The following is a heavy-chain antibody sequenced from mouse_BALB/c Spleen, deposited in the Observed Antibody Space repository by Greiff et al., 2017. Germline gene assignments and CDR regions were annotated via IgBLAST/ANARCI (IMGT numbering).Heavy chain of an antibody. Sequence: EVMLVESGGGLVKPGGSLKLSCAASGFTFSSYAMSWVRQTPEKRLEWVASISSGGSTYYPDSVKGRFTISRDNARNILYLQMSSLRSEDTAMYYCAMGAMDYWGQGTSVTVSS. D-gene: IGHD2-3*01. CDR2: ISSGGST. CDR1: GFTFSSYA. CDR3: AMGAMDY. J-gene: IGHJ4*01. V-gene: IGHV5-6-5*01.